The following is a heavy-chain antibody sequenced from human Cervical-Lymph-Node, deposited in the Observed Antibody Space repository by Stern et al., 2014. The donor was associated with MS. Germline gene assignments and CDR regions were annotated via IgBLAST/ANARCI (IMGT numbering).Heavy chain of an antibody. CDR3: ARARVGDYARSPHLDS. J-gene: IGHJ4*02. V-gene: IGHV3-21*01. CDR1: GFTFSHYS. Sequence: EMQLGESGGGLVKPWESLRLSCDASGFTFSHYSINWVRQAPGKGLEWISSFSNNSTHTYYADSVEGRFTISRDSAKDSVSLHMVSLRAEDTAVYYCARARVGDYARSPHLDSWGQGTLVTVSS. CDR2: FSNNSTHT. D-gene: IGHD4-17*01.